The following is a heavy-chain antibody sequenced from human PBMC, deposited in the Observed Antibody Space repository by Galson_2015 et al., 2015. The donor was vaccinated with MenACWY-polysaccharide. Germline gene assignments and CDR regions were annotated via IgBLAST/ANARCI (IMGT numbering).Heavy chain of an antibody. J-gene: IGHJ4*03. D-gene: IGHD6-13*01. CDR3: TRTAAAGQGYFDY. V-gene: IGHV2-70*04. Sequence: PALVKPTQTLTLTRTFSGFSLSTTGMRASWIRQPPGKALEWLARIDWNDGKFYSTSLKTRLTISKDTSKNQVVLTMSNMDPVDTATYYCTRTAAAGQGYFDYWGQGTQVTVSS. CDR1: GFSLSTTGMR. CDR2: IDWNDGK.